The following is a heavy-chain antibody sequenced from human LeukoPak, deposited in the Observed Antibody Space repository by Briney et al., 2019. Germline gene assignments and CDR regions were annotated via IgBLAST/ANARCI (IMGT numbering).Heavy chain of an antibody. CDR3: ARCFGSSWYYFDN. CDR2: VYYSGST. Sequence: SETLSFTCAVSGDSISCYYWSWIRPPPGKSLEWIGYVYYSGSTNYNPSLKSRVTISGDTSKNQFYLNLISVTAADTAIYYCARCFGSSWYYFDNWGQGTLVTVSS. D-gene: IGHD6-13*01. V-gene: IGHV4-59*01. J-gene: IGHJ4*02. CDR1: GDSISCYY.